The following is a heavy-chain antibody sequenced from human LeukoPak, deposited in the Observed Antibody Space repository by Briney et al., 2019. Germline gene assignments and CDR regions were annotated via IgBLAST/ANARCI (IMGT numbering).Heavy chain of an antibody. CDR2: ISYDGSEK. D-gene: IGHD6-19*01. Sequence: PGGSLRLSCAASGFTFSSYAMHWVRQAPGKGLEWVAVISYDGSEKYYADSVKGRFTISRDNSRNTLYLQMNTLRAEDTALYYCARVKDYTGWSIDYWGQGTLVTVSS. V-gene: IGHV3-30-3*01. J-gene: IGHJ4*02. CDR3: ARVKDYTGWSIDY. CDR1: GFTFSSYA.